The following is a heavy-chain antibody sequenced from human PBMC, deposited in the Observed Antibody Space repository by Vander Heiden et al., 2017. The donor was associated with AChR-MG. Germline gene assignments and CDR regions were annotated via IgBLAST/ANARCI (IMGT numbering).Heavy chain of an antibody. V-gene: IGHV4-34*01. D-gene: IGHD6-13*01. J-gene: IGHJ4*02. CDR1: GGSFSGYY. CDR2: INHSGST. Sequence: QVQLQQWGAGLLKPSETLSLTCAVYGGSFSGYYWSWIRQPPGKGLEWIGEINHSGSTNYNPSLKSRVTISVDTSKNQFSLKLSSVTAADTAVYYCAMRPNSSSWYILRRPFDYWGQGNLVTVSS. CDR3: AMRPNSSSWYILRRPFDY.